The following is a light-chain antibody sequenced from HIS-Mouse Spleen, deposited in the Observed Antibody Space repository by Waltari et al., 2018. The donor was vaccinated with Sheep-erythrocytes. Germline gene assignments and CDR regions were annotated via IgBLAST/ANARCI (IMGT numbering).Light chain of an antibody. CDR3: SSYAGSNNWV. CDR2: EVS. V-gene: IGLV2-8*01. J-gene: IGLJ3*02. Sequence: QSALTPPPSASGSPGQSVPISCTGTSSDVGGYTYVSWYQQHPGKAPKLMIYEVSKRPSGVPDRVSGSKSGNTASLTVSGLQAEDEADYYCSSYAGSNNWVFGGGTKLTVL. CDR1: SSDVGGYTY.